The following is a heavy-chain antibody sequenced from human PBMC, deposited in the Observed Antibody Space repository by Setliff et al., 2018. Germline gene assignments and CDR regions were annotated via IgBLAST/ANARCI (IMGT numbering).Heavy chain of an antibody. J-gene: IGHJ6*03. V-gene: IGHV4-59*11. Sequence: PSETLSLTCTVSGGSIGPHYWSWIRQAPGKGLEWIGHIFYSDTAKYNPSLESRAAISVDSSKNQFSLKLRSVTAADAAVYYCARDRSTVIRGVTSFFYYYMDVWGGGTTVTVSS. CDR2: IFYSDTA. CDR3: ARDRSTVIRGVTSFFYYYMDV. D-gene: IGHD3-10*01. CDR1: GGSIGPHY.